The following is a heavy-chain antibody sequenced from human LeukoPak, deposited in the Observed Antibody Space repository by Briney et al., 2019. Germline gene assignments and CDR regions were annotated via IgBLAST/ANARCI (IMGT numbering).Heavy chain of an antibody. D-gene: IGHD3-10*01. CDR3: AKGAMVRGVLDY. V-gene: IGHV3-23*01. J-gene: IGHJ4*02. CDR1: GFTFSSYA. CDR2: ISNSGEST. Sequence: GGSLRLSCAASGFTFSSYAMNWVRQAPGKGLEWVSTISNSGESTYYADSVKGQFTISRDNSKNTLFLQMNSLRAEDTAVYYCAKGAMVRGVLDYWGQGTLVTVSS.